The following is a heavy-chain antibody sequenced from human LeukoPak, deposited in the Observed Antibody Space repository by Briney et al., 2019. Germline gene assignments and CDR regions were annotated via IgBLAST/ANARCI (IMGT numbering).Heavy chain of an antibody. CDR3: AILDSFDI. V-gene: IGHV1-2*02. CDR2: NNPNSGGT. J-gene: IGHJ3*02. Sequence: ASVKVSCKASGYTFTDYFIHWVRQAPGQGLEWMGWNNPNSGGTNFAQKFQGRVTMTRDTSISTAYMELSRLRSDDTAVYYCAILDSFDIWGQGTMVTVSS. CDR1: GYTFTDYF.